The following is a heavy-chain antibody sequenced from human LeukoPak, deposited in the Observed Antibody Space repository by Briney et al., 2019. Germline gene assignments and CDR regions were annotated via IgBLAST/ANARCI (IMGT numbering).Heavy chain of an antibody. Sequence: PGGSLRLSCAASGFTFSSYAMTWVRQAPGKGLEWVSAISGSGGSTYYADSVKGRLTISRDNAKNSLYLQMNSLRAGDTAVYYCASGEGAYYFDSWGEGTGVTVSS. CDR2: ISGSGGST. CDR3: ASGEGAYYFDS. V-gene: IGHV3-23*01. CDR1: GFTFSSYA. D-gene: IGHD3-10*01. J-gene: IGHJ4*02.